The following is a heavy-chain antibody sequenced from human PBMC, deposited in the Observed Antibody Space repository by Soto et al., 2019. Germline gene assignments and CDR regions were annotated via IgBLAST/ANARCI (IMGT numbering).Heavy chain of an antibody. V-gene: IGHV3-30-3*01. CDR2: ISYDGSNE. Sequence: PGGSLRLSCAASGFTFSTYAMHWVRQAPGKGLEWVAVISYDGSNEYYVDSVKGRFTITRDNSKNTLYLQMNSLREEDTAVYYCAREVQQLVQGGNWFDPWGQGALVTVSS. CDR3: AREVQQLVQGGNWFDP. D-gene: IGHD6-13*01. CDR1: GFTFSTYA. J-gene: IGHJ5*02.